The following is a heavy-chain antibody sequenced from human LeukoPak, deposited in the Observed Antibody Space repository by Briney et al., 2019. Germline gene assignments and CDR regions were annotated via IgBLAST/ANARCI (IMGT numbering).Heavy chain of an antibody. CDR2: INHSGST. V-gene: IGHV4-34*01. CDR3: ARQTGSGLFILP. D-gene: IGHD3/OR15-3a*01. CDR1: GRSFSGYY. Sequence: ETLSLTFSVYGRSFSGYYWTWVRQPPGKGLEWIGEINHSGSTNYNPSLKSRVTISVDTSKNQLSLKLSSVTAADTAVYYCARQTGSGLFILPGGQGTLVTVSS. J-gene: IGHJ4*02.